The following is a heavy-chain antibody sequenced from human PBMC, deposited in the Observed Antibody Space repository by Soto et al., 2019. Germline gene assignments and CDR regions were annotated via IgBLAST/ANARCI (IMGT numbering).Heavy chain of an antibody. CDR2: IIPIFGTA. CDR1: GGTFSSYP. D-gene: IGHD3-3*01. Sequence: SVKVSCKAFGGTFSSYPVGGRRQAPEKGLEWMGGIIPIFGTANYAQKFQGRVTITADESTSTAYMELSSLRSEDTAVYYCARPYFDFWSGGRGFYDYYYGMDVWGKGTTVTVSS. V-gene: IGHV1-69*13. J-gene: IGHJ6*04. CDR3: ARPYFDFWSGGRGFYDYYYGMDV.